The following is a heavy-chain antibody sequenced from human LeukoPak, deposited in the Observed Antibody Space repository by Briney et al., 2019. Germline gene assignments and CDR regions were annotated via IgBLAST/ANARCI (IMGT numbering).Heavy chain of an antibody. CDR2: INPNSGGT. V-gene: IGHV1-2*02. CDR3: ASSPGELSPFDY. J-gene: IGHJ4*02. CDR1: GYTFTGYH. Sequence: GASVKVSCKASGYTFTGYHMHWVRQAPGQGLEWMGWINPNSGGTNYAQKFQGRATMTRDTSISTAYMELSRLRSDDTAVYYCASSPGELSPFDYWGQGTLVTVSS. D-gene: IGHD3-10*01.